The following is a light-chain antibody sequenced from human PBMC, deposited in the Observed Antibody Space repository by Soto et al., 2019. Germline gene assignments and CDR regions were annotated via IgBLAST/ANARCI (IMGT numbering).Light chain of an antibody. J-gene: IGLJ2*01. V-gene: IGLV1-40*01. CDR1: SSNIGAGYD. Sequence: QSVLTQPPSVSGAPGQRVTISCTGSSSNIGAGYDVHWYQQLPGTAPKLLIYGNSNRPSGVPDRFSGSKSGTSASLAITGIHGEDETDYYCHSYDNSMSGVVFGGGKKMTVL. CDR3: HSYDNSMSGVV. CDR2: GNS.